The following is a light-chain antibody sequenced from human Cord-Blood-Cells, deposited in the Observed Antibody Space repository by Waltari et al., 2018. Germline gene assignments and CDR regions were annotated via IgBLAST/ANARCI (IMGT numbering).Light chain of an antibody. CDR1: QSISSY. Sequence: DIQMTQSPSSLSASVGDRVTITCRASQSISSYLNWYQQKPGKAPKLLIYAASSLQSGVPSRFSGSGSGTDFTLTINSLQPEYCATYYCKQRYSTPPTIGGGSKVEVK. CDR2: AAS. V-gene: IGKV1-39*01. CDR3: KQRYSTPPT. J-gene: IGKJ4*01.